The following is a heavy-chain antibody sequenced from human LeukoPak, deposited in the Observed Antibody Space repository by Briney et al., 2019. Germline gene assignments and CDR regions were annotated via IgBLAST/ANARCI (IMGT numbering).Heavy chain of an antibody. Sequence: ASVTVSFTSSGYTFIDFYLHWVRHAPGQGFEWMGWINPNTGDTNLAQKFHGTVTMTSDTSINTAYMEIHSLRPDDAAFYYCTRPCYTINGAVNGWASFDLWGQGTEVTVSS. CDR1: GYTFIDFY. V-gene: IGHV1-2*02. CDR3: TRPCYTINGAVNGWASFDL. CDR2: INPNTGDT. J-gene: IGHJ3*01. D-gene: IGHD3-3*01.